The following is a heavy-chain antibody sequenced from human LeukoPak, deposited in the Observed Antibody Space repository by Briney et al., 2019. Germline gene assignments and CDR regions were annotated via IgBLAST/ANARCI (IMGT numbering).Heavy chain of an antibody. J-gene: IGHJ4*02. Sequence: GGSLRLSCAASGFTVSSSYMYWVRQAPGKGLEWVSFFYRGDSTYYADSVKGRFTISRDNSRNTLYLQMDSLRAEDTAVYYCAKARGSYSGYYFDYWGQGTLVTVSS. CDR2: FYRGDST. CDR1: GFTVSSSY. D-gene: IGHD1-26*01. CDR3: AKARGSYSGYYFDY. V-gene: IGHV3-53*01.